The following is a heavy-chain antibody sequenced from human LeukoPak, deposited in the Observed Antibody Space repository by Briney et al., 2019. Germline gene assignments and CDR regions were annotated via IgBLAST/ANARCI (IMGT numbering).Heavy chain of an antibody. CDR1: GYTFTSYG. CDR3: ARNQWELLHFDY. J-gene: IGHJ4*02. D-gene: IGHD1-26*01. V-gene: IGHV1-18*01. CDR2: ISAYNGNT. Sequence: ASVKVSCKASGYTFTSYGISWVRQAPGQGLEWMGWISAYNGNTNYAQKLQGRVTMTTDASTSTAYMELRSLRSDDTAVYYCARNQWELLHFDYWGQGTLVTVSS.